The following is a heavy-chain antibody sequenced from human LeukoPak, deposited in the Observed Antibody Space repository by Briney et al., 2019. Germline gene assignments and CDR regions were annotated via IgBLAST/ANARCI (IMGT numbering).Heavy chain of an antibody. CDR3: ARDKERELPNFDY. CDR1: GYTFTGYY. D-gene: IGHD1-26*01. J-gene: IGHJ4*02. V-gene: IGHV1-2*02. CDR2: INTNSGGT. Sequence: ASVKVSCKASGYTFTGYYMHWVRQAPGQGLERMGWINTNSGGTNYEQKFQGRVTMTRDTSISTAYMELSRLRSDDTAVYYCARDKERELPNFDYWGQGTLVTVSS.